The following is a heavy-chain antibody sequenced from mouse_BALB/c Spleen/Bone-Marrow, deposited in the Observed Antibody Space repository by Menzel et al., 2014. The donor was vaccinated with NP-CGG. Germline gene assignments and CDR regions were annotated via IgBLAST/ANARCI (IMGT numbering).Heavy chain of an antibody. CDR2: ISYSGST. CDR1: GDSITSGY. J-gene: IGHJ4*01. Sequence: EVKLMESGPSLVKPSQTLTLTCSATGDSITSGYWNWIRKFPGNKLEYMGNISYSGSTNYNPSLKSGISITRDTSKNQYYLPLNSVTTEDTATYCCARCWRAYYRCGAMDYWGQGTSVTVSS. V-gene: IGHV3-8*02. CDR3: ARCWRAYYRCGAMDY. D-gene: IGHD2-14*01.